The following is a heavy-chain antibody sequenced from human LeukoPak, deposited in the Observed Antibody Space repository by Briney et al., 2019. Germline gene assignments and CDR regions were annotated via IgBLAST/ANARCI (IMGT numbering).Heavy chain of an antibody. CDR1: GFIFSSYG. V-gene: IGHV3-33*01. CDR2: IWYDGSIK. J-gene: IGHJ4*02. Sequence: GGSLRLSCSASGFIFSSYGTHGLRQAPGKGLEWVAVIWYDGSIKYYADSVKGRFTISRDNSKNTLYLQMNSLRAEDTALYYCASSAGSFDNWGQGTLVTVSS. CDR3: ASSAGSFDN. D-gene: IGHD6-19*01.